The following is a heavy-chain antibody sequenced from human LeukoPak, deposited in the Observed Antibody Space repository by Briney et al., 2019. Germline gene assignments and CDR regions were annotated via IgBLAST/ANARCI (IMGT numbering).Heavy chain of an antibody. D-gene: IGHD3-22*01. V-gene: IGHV4-59*08. J-gene: IGHJ3*02. Sequence: PSETLSLTCTVSGGSISSYYWSWIRQPPGKGLEWIGYIYYSGSTYYNPSLKSRVTISVDTSKNQFSLKLSSVTAADTAVYYCARTYYYDSSGPPGAFDIWGQGTMVTVSS. CDR3: ARTYYYDSSGPPGAFDI. CDR1: GGSISSYY. CDR2: IYYSGST.